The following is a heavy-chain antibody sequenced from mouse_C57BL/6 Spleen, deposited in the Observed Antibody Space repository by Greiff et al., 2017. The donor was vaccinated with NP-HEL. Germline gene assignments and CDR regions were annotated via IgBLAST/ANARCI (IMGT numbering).Heavy chain of an antibody. D-gene: IGHD2-1*01. CDR3: AILYGNYGDYAMDY. V-gene: IGHV1-81*01. CDR2: IYPRSGNT. J-gene: IGHJ4*01. CDR1: GYTFTSYG. Sequence: QVQLQQSGAELARPGASVKLSCKASGYTFTSYGISWVKQRTGQGLEWIGEIYPRSGNTYYNEKFKGKATLTADKSSSTAYMELRSLTSEDSAVYFCAILYGNYGDYAMDYWGQGTSVTVSS.